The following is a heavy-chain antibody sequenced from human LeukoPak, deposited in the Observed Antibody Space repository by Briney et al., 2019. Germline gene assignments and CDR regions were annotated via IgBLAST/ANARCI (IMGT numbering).Heavy chain of an antibody. V-gene: IGHV3-23*01. CDR1: GFTFSAYA. CDR2: IGSDNKP. CDR3: ARDRGNVVRGANGLDV. J-gene: IGHJ6*02. D-gene: IGHD3-10*01. Sequence: GGSLRLSCEASGFTFSAYAMTWVRQAPGKGLEWVSSIGSDNKPHYSESVKGRFTISRDNSKNMVFLQMNSLTAEDTAIYYCARDRGNVVRGANGLDVWGQGTTVTASS.